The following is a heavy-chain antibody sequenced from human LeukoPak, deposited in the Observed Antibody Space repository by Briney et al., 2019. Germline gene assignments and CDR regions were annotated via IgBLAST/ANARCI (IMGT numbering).Heavy chain of an antibody. V-gene: IGHV1-18*01. D-gene: IGHD6-6*01. CDR1: GYTFTSYG. J-gene: IGHJ4*02. Sequence: ASVKVSCKASGYTFTSYGISWVRQAPGQGLEWMGWISAYNGNTNYAQKLQGRVTMTTDTSTSTAYMELRSLRSDDTAVYYCARVLELAARLNYFDYWGQGTLVTVSS. CDR3: ARVLELAARLNYFDY. CDR2: ISAYNGNT.